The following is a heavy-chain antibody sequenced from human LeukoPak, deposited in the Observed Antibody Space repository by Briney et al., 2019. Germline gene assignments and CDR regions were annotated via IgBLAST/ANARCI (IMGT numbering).Heavy chain of an antibody. D-gene: IGHD4-17*01. Sequence: SETLSLTCTVSGGSISSSSYYWGWIRQPPGKGLEWIGIIYYSGSTYYNPSLKSRVTISVDTSKNQFSLKLSSVTAADTAVYCCARSAHDYGDYVGWFDPWGQGTLVTVSS. CDR2: IYYSGST. CDR3: ARSAHDYGDYVGWFDP. V-gene: IGHV4-39*07. CDR1: GGSISSSSYY. J-gene: IGHJ5*02.